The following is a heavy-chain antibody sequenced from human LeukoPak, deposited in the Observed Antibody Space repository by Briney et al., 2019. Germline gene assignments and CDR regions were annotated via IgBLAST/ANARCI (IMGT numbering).Heavy chain of an antibody. CDR2: ISGSGGST. CDR1: GFTFSSYA. Sequence: PTGGSLRLSCAASGFTFSSYAMSWVRQAPGKGLEWVSAISGSGGSTYYADSVKGRFTISRDNSKNTLYLQMNSLRAEDTAVYYCAKDEARGPYQLRSPVFDYWGQGTLVTVSS. D-gene: IGHD2-2*01. CDR3: AKDEARGPYQLRSPVFDY. V-gene: IGHV3-23*01. J-gene: IGHJ4*02.